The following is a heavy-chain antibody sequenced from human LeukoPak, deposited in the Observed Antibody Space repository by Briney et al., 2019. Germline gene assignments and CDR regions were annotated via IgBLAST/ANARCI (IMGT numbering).Heavy chain of an antibody. CDR2: IYSGGNT. CDR3: ARGRNYYDSGGYYYPFDY. Sequence: PGGSLRLSCAASGFTVSSNYMNWVRQAPGKGLEWVSVIYSGGNTYYADSVKGRFTISRDNSKNTPYLQMNSLRAEDTAVYYCARGRNYYDSGGYYYPFDYWGQGTLVTVSS. J-gene: IGHJ4*02. V-gene: IGHV3-66*01. CDR1: GFTVSSNY. D-gene: IGHD3-22*01.